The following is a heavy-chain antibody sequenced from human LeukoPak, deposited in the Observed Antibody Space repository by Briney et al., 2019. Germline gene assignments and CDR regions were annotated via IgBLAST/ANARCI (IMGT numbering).Heavy chain of an antibody. CDR1: GGSISIYY. D-gene: IGHD6-6*01. CDR3: ARYSSSSGRSFYYYGMDV. V-gene: IGHV4-59*01. J-gene: IGHJ6*02. CDR2: IFYSGST. Sequence: ETLSLTCTVSGGSISIYYWSWIRQPPAKGLEWIGYIFYSGSTNYNPSLKSRVTISVDTSKNQFSLKLSSVTAADTAVYYCARYSSSSGRSFYYYGMDVWGQGTTVTVSS.